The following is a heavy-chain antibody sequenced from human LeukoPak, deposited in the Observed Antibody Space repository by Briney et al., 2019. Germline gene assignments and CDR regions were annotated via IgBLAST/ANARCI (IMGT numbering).Heavy chain of an antibody. CDR2: IRRSGSPA. Sequence: GGSLRLPCAASGFTFSDYEMIWVRQAPGKGLESISSIRRSGSPAYNADSLKGRFSISRDNAKNTLYLQLYCLRAGDAAVYYCARRFDYWGQGTLVTVSS. J-gene: IGHJ4*02. CDR3: ARRFDY. V-gene: IGHV3-48*03. CDR1: GFTFSDYE.